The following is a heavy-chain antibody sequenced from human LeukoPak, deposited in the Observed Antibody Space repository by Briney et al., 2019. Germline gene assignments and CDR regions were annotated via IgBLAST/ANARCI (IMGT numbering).Heavy chain of an antibody. V-gene: IGHV3-33*01. D-gene: IGHD3-10*01. J-gene: IGHJ5*02. CDR3: ARDVLPAPLWFGELGYNWFDP. CDR1: GFTFSSYG. CDR2: IWYDGSNK. Sequence: GGSLRLSCAASGFTFSSYGMHWVRQAPGKGLEWVAVIWYDGSNKYYADSVKGRFTISRDNSKNTLYLQMNSLRAEDTAVYYCARDVLPAPLWFGELGYNWFDPWGQGTLVTVSS.